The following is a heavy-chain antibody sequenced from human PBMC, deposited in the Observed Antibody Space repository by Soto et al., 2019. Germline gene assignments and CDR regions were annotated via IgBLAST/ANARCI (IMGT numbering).Heavy chain of an antibody. V-gene: IGHV1-2*04. CDR2: INPNSGGT. CDR1: GYTFTGYY. D-gene: IGHD2-8*01. CDR3: AREGTHCTNGVCAPYNWFDP. J-gene: IGHJ5*02. Sequence: ASVKVSCKASGYTFTGYYMHWVRQAPGQGLEWMGWINPNSGGTNYAQKFQGWVTMTRDTSISTAYMELSRLRSDDTAVYYCAREGTHCTNGVCAPYNWFDPWGQGTLVTVSS.